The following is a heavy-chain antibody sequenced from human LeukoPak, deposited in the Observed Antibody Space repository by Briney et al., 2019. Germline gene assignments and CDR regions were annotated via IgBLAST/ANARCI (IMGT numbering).Heavy chain of an antibody. V-gene: IGHV5-10-1*01. CDR3: ARSLGELLSSYYYGMDV. D-gene: IGHD3-10*01. CDR1: GYSFTSYW. CDR2: IDPSDSYT. Sequence: GESLKISCKGSGYSFTSYWISWVRQMPGKGLERMGRIDPSDSYTNYSPSFQGHVTISADKSISTAYLQWSSLKASDTAMYYCARSLGELLSSYYYGMDVWGKGTTVTVSS. J-gene: IGHJ6*04.